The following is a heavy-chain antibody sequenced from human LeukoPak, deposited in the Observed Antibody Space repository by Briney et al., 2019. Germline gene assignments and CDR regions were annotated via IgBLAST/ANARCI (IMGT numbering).Heavy chain of an antibody. CDR3: ARGDTGFDP. J-gene: IGHJ5*02. D-gene: IGHD3-16*01. CDR2: INGDGSST. Sequence: GGSLRLPCAASGFTFSSYWMHWVRQAPGKGLVWVSRINGDGSSTRYADSVKGRFTISRDNAKNTLYLQMNSLRAEDTAVYYCARGDTGFDPWGQGTLVTVSS. CDR1: GFTFSSYW. V-gene: IGHV3-74*01.